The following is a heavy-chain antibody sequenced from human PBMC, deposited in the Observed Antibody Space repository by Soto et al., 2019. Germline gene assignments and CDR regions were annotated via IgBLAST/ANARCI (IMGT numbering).Heavy chain of an antibody. Sequence: PSETLSLTCTVSGDSISSYYWNWIRQPAGKGLEWIGRIDASGNSNYNPSLKSRVTMSVDTSKKQFSLKVTSVTAADTAVYYCARYSSNWFQTEGMDVWDQGTTVTAP. J-gene: IGHJ6*02. V-gene: IGHV4-4*07. CDR2: IDASGNS. D-gene: IGHD6-13*01. CDR1: GDSISSYY. CDR3: ARYSSNWFQTEGMDV.